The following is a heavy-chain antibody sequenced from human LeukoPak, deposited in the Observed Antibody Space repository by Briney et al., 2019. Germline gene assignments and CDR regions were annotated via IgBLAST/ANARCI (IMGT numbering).Heavy chain of an antibody. CDR3: ARLSEANYYDSSGYYYAAYYFDY. J-gene: IGHJ4*02. Sequence: GESLKTSCKVFGYRFTTYWLGWVRQVPGKGLEWMGIIDPNDSDTKYSPSFQGQVTISADKSISTAYLQWSSLKASDAAMYYCARLSEANYYDSSGYYYAAYYFDYWGQGTLVTVSS. D-gene: IGHD3-22*01. CDR1: GYRFTTYW. V-gene: IGHV5-51*01. CDR2: IDPNDSDT.